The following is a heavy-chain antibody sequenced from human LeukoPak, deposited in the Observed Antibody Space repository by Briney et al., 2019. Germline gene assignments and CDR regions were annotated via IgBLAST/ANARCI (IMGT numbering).Heavy chain of an antibody. D-gene: IGHD6-19*01. J-gene: IGHJ6*03. CDR3: ARGQFQGLWLVSFWCEGEFGASCILGMDV. V-gene: IGHV1-2*02. CDR1: GYTFTSYY. Sequence: ASVKVSCKASGYTFTSYYMHWVRQAPGQGLEWMGWINPNSGGTNYAQKFQGRVTMTRDTSISTAYMELSSLRSEDTAVYYCARGQFQGLWLVSFWCEGEFGASCILGMDVWGKGTTVTISS. CDR2: INPNSGGT.